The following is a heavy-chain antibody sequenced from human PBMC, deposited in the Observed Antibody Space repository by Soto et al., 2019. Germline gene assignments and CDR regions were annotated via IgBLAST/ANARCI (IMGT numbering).Heavy chain of an antibody. CDR2: ISGSGGST. CDR3: ARRSSGWYFDY. D-gene: IGHD6-19*01. CDR1: GFTFSSYA. V-gene: IGHV3-23*01. J-gene: IGHJ4*02. Sequence: GSLRISCAASGFTFSSYAMNWVRQAPGKGLEWVSVISGSGGSTYYADSVKGRFTISRDNSKNTLYLQMNSLRAEDTAVYYCARRSSGWYFDYWGQGTLVTVS.